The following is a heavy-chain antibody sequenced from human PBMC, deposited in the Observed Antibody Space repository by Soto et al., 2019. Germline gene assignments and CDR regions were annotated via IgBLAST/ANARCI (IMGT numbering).Heavy chain of an antibody. J-gene: IGHJ4*02. CDR2: INPNSGGT. Sequence: WASVKVSGKASGYTFTGYYMHWVRQAPGQGLEWMGWINPNSGGTNYAQKLQGRVTMTRDTSISTAYMELSGLRSDDTAVYYCARGPVGATTYFDYWGQGTLVTVSS. CDR3: ARGPVGATTYFDY. D-gene: IGHD1-26*01. CDR1: GYTFTGYY. V-gene: IGHV1-2*02.